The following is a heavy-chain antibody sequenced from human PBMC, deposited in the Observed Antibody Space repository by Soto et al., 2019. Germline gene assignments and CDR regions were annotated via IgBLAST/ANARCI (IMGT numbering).Heavy chain of an antibody. D-gene: IGHD2-8*02. J-gene: IGHJ5*02. Sequence: GASGKVFCKSSGYTFTNSDINWVRQATGQGLEWMGWMNPSTGNTGYAQNFQGRVTMTRDTSTRTAYLELSSLKASDTAMYYCARGYCTATICDPWFDPWGQGTLVTVSS. CDR1: GYTFTNSD. V-gene: IGHV1-8*01. CDR2: MNPSTGNT. CDR3: ARGYCTATICDPWFDP.